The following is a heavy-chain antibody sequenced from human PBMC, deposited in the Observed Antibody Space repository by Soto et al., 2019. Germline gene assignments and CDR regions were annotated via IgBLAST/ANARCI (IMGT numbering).Heavy chain of an antibody. CDR2: INHRGST. J-gene: IGHJ6*02. CDR3: ARKPSPGYYYYYGMDV. CDR1: GGSFRGYY. D-gene: IGHD2-2*01. V-gene: IGHV4-34*01. Sequence: PSETLSPTSAFYGGSFRGYYWSWVRQPPGKGLGGIGEINHRGSTNYNPSLKSRVTISVDTSKNQFSLKLSSVTAADTAVFYCARKPSPGYYYYYGMDVWGQGTTVTVSS.